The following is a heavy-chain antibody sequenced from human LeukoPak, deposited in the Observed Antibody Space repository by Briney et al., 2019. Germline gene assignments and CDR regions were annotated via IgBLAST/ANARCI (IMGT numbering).Heavy chain of an antibody. V-gene: IGHV4-34*01. J-gene: IGHJ4*02. D-gene: IGHD6-19*01. CDR1: GGSFSGYY. CDR2: INHSGST. CDR3: ARHEGSGWYYFDY. Sequence: TSETLSLTCAVYGGSFSGYYWSWIRQPPGKGLEWIGEINHSGSTNYNPSLKSRVTISVDTSNRQFSLNLTSVTAADTAVYYCARHEGSGWYYFDYWGQGTLVTVSS.